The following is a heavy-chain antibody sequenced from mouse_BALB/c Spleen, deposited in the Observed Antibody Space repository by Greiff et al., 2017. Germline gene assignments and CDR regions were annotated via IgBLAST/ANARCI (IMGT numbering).Heavy chain of an antibody. V-gene: IGHV5-4*02. CDR3: ARADSSGPPWFAY. J-gene: IGHJ3*01. Sequence: EVKLMESGGGLVKPGGSLKLSCASSGFTFSDYYMYWVRQTPEKRLEWVATISDGGSYTYYPDSLKGRFTISRDNAKNNLYLQMSSLKSEDTAMYYCARADSSGPPWFAYWGQGTLVTVSA. CDR2: ISDGGSYT. D-gene: IGHD3-2*01. CDR1: GFTFSDYY.